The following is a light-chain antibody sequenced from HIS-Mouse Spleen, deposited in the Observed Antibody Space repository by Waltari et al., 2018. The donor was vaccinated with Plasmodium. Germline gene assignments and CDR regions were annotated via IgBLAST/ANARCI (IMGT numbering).Light chain of an antibody. J-gene: IGLJ3*02. Sequence: SYELTQPPSVSVSPGQTARITCSGDALPKQYAYWYQQKSGKAPVLVIYEDSKRPSGIPGGFSGSSSGTMATLTISGAQVEDEADYYCYSTDSSGNHRVFGGGTKLTVL. V-gene: IGLV3-10*01. CDR3: YSTDSSGNHRV. CDR2: EDS. CDR1: ALPKQY.